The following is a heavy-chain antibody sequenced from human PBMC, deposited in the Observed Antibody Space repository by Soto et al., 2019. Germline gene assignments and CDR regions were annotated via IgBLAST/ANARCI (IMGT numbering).Heavy chain of an antibody. Sequence: SVKVSCKASGGTFSSYTISWVRQAPGQGLEWMGRIIPILGIANYAQKFQGRVTITADKSTSTAYMELSSLRSEDTAVYYCARSDGIAADGTYFQHWGQGTLVTVSS. CDR2: IIPILGIA. CDR1: GGTFSSYT. D-gene: IGHD6-13*01. CDR3: ARSDGIAADGTYFQH. J-gene: IGHJ1*01. V-gene: IGHV1-69*02.